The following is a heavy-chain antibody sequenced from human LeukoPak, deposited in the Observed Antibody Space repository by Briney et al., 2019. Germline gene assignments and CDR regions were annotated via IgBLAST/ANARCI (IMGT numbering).Heavy chain of an antibody. D-gene: IGHD4-23*01. CDR1: GGTFSSYA. Sequence: SVKVPCKASGGTFSSYAISWVRQAPGQGLEWMGRIIPIFGIANYAQKFQGRVTITADKSTSTAYMELSSLRSEDTAVYYCARVGKARYYYYGMDVWGQGTTVTVSS. J-gene: IGHJ6*02. V-gene: IGHV1-69*04. CDR3: ARVGKARYYYYGMDV. CDR2: IIPIFGIA.